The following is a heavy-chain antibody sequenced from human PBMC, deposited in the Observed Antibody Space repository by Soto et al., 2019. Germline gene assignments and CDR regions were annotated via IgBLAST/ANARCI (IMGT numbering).Heavy chain of an antibody. CDR2: INPNSGGT. J-gene: IGHJ4*02. V-gene: IGHV1-2*04. CDR1: GYTFTSYA. Sequence: ASVKVSCKASGYTFTSYAMHWVRQAPGQGLEWMGWINPNSGGTNYAQKFQGWVTMTRDTSISTAYMELSRLRSDDTAVYYCARAGFDSSGYYNDYWGQGTLVTVSS. CDR3: ARAGFDSSGYYNDY. D-gene: IGHD3-22*01.